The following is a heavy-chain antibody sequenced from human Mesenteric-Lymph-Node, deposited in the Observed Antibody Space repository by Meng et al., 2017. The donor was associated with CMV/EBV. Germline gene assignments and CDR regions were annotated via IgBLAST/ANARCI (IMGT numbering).Heavy chain of an antibody. J-gene: IGHJ4*02. CDR1: GESFSGYY. CDR3: ARAPITTATFFDS. D-gene: IGHD2-15*01. V-gene: IGHV4-34*01. Sequence: SETLSLTCSVYGESFSGYYWNWIRQSPGTGLEWLGEISHSGSTNYNPSPKSRVTISVDTSKNQLSLNLSSVTVADTAVYYCARAPITTATFFDSWGQGALVTVSS. CDR2: ISHSGST.